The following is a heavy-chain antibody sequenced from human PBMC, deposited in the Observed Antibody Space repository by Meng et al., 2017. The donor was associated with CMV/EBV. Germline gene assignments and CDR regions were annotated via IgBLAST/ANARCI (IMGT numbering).Heavy chain of an antibody. Sequence: GGSLRLSCAASRFTFSSYWMSWVRQAPGKGLEWVANIKQDGSEKYYVDSVKGRFTISRDNAKNSLYLQMNSLRAEDTAVYYCAREVIVVVPVNYYYYYGMDVWGQGTTVTVSS. D-gene: IGHD2-2*01. J-gene: IGHJ6*02. CDR3: AREVIVVVPVNYYYYYGMDV. CDR1: RFTFSSYW. V-gene: IGHV3-7*01. CDR2: IKQDGSEK.